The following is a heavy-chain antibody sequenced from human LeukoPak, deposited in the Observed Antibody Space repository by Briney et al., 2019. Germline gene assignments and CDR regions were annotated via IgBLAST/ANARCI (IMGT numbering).Heavy chain of an antibody. V-gene: IGHV3-23*01. CDR1: GFTISTYA. J-gene: IGHJ4*02. Sequence: SGGSLRLSCAASGFTISTYAMTWVRQAPGKGLEWVSSVTSSGATTYYADSVKGRFTISRDISKNTLYLQMNSLTAEDSAVYYCAKEFIAGDGHVDCDSWGQGTLVTVS. CDR2: VTSSGATT. CDR3: AKEFIAGDGHVDCDS. D-gene: IGHD5-24*01.